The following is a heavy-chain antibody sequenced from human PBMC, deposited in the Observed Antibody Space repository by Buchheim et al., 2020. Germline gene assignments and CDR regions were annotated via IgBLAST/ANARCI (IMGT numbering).Heavy chain of an antibody. D-gene: IGHD3-22*01. CDR2: IYHSGST. Sequence: QLQLQESGSGPVKPSQTLSLTCAVSGGSISSGGYSWSWIRQPPGKGLEWIGYIYHSGSTYYNPSLKSRVTISVDRSKNQFSLKLSSVTAADTAVYYCVRQGSGYYSWFDPWGQGTL. V-gene: IGHV4-30-2*01. J-gene: IGHJ5*02. CDR3: VRQGSGYYSWFDP. CDR1: GGSISSGGYS.